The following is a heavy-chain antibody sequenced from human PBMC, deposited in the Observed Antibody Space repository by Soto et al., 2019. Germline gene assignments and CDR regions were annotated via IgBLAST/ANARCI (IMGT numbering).Heavy chain of an antibody. CDR3: AKDRDVVGAAYYFDY. J-gene: IGHJ4*02. CDR2: ISYDGSDK. V-gene: IGHV3-30*18. CDR1: GFTFSSYG. D-gene: IGHD1-26*01. Sequence: QVQLVESGGGVVQPGRSLRLSCAASGFTFSSYGIHWVRQAPGKGLEWVAVISYDGSDKYYADSVKGRFTISRDNSKNTLYLQMNSLRAEDTAVYYCAKDRDVVGAAYYFDYWGQGTLATVSS.